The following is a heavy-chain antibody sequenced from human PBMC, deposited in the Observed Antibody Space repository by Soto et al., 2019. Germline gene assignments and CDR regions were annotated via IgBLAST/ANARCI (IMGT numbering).Heavy chain of an antibody. J-gene: IGHJ3*02. V-gene: IGHV4-30-4*01. CDR3: ARSFVDVDTAMVTEAFDI. Sequence: SETLSLTCTVSGGSISSGDYYWSWIRQPPGKGLEWIGYIYYSGSTYYNPSLKSRVTISVDTSKNQFSLKLSSVTAADTAVYYCARSFVDVDTAMVTEAFDIWGQGTMVTVSS. CDR2: IYYSGST. D-gene: IGHD5-18*01. CDR1: GGSISSGDYY.